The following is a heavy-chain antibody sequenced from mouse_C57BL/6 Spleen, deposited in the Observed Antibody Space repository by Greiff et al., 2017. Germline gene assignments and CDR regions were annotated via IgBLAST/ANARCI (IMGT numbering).Heavy chain of an antibody. CDR3: AQYLPYYGSSIDY. V-gene: IGHV1-55*01. CDR1: GYTFTSYW. D-gene: IGHD1-1*01. J-gene: IGHJ2*01. Sequence: QVQLQQPGAELVKPGASVKMSCKASGYTFTSYWITWVKQRPGQGLEWIGDIYPGSGSTNYNEKFKSKATLTVDTSSSTAYMQLSSLTSEDSAVYCCAQYLPYYGSSIDYWGQGTTLTVSS. CDR2: IYPGSGST.